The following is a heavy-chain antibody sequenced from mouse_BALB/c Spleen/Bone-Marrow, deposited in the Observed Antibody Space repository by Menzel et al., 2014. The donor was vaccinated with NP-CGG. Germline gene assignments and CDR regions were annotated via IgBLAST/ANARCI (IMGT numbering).Heavy chain of an antibody. D-gene: IGHD1-1*01. CDR3: ARDYYGFSYGFAY. J-gene: IGHJ3*01. V-gene: IGHV1-18*01. Sequence: VQLKESGPELVKPGASMKISCKASGYSFTGYTMNWVKQSPGKNLEWIGLINPYNGGTNYNQKFKGKATLTVDKSSSTAYMELLSLTSEDSAVYYCARDYYGFSYGFAYWGQGTLVTVSA. CDR2: INPYNGGT. CDR1: GYSFTGYT.